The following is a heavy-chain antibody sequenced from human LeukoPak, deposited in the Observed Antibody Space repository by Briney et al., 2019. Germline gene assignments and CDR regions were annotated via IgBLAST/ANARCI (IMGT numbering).Heavy chain of an antibody. D-gene: IGHD3-10*01. CDR1: GFTFSSYW. Sequence: GGSLRLSCAASGFTFSSYWMHWVRQAPGRGLEWVSSITSGGSTYYADSVKGRFTISRDNSKNTLYLQMNSLRAEDTAVYYCARTIMIRGGNDYWGQGTLVTVSS. CDR3: ARTIMIRGGNDY. V-gene: IGHV3-66*01. CDR2: ITSGGST. J-gene: IGHJ4*02.